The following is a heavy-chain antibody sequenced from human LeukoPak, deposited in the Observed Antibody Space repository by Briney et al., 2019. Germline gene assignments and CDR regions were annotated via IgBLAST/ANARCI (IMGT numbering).Heavy chain of an antibody. D-gene: IGHD5-12*01. V-gene: IGHV3-15*01. Sequence: GGPLRLSCAASGLSFMNAWMTWVGQAPGKGLEWVGRIKSKTDGGTTDYAAPVKGRFTISRDDSKNTLFLQMNSLKTEDTAVYYCATHIVATADYWGQGTLVTVSS. CDR3: ATHIVATADY. J-gene: IGHJ4*02. CDR2: IKSKTDGGTT. CDR1: GLSFMNAW.